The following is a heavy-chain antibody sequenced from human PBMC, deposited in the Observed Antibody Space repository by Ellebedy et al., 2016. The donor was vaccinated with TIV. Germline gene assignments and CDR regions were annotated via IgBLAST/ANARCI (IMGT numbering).Heavy chain of an antibody. CDR3: ARGGRRWLQLALNYYYGMDV. Sequence: SVKVSXKASGGTFSSYAISWVRQAPGQGLEWMGRIIPIFGTANYAQKFQGRVTITADESTSTAYMELSSLRSEDTAVYYCARGGRRWLQLALNYYYGMDVWGQGTTVTVSS. J-gene: IGHJ6*02. V-gene: IGHV1-69*13. CDR2: IIPIFGTA. D-gene: IGHD5-24*01. CDR1: GGTFSSYA.